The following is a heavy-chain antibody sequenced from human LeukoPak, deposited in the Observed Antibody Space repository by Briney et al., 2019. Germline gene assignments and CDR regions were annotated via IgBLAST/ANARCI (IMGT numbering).Heavy chain of an antibody. J-gene: IGHJ4*02. CDR1: GFTFSSYA. Sequence: PGGSLRLSCAASGFTFSSYAMNWVRQAPGKGLEWISYISTTGSTIFYADSVKGRFTISRDNAKISLFLQMNSLRDEDTAVYYCAREPKLRYGDYPSYFDSWGQGTLVTVSS. CDR2: ISTTGSTI. V-gene: IGHV3-48*02. D-gene: IGHD4-17*01. CDR3: AREPKLRYGDYPSYFDS.